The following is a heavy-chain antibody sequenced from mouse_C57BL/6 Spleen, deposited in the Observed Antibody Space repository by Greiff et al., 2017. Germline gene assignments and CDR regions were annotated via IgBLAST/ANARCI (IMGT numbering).Heavy chain of an antibody. CDR3: SIPLYGAMDY. J-gene: IGHJ4*01. V-gene: IGHV1-15*01. Sequence: QVQLQQSGAELVRPGASVTLSCKASGYTFTDYEMHWVKQTPVHGLEWIGAIDPETGGTAYNQKFKGKAILTADKSSSTAYMELRSLTSEDSAVYYCSIPLYGAMDYWGQGTSVTVSS. CDR2: IDPETGGT. CDR1: GYTFTDYE. D-gene: IGHD1-1*01.